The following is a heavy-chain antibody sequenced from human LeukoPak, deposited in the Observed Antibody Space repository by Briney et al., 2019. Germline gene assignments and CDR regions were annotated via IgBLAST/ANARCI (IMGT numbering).Heavy chain of an antibody. V-gene: IGHV1-2*04. CDR1: GYTFTGYY. D-gene: IGHD4-17*01. CDR2: ISPNSGGT. J-gene: IGHJ4*02. Sequence: ASVKVSCKASGYTFTGYYMHWVRQAPGQGLEWMGWISPNSGGTNYAQKFQGWVTVTRDTSISTAYMELSRLRSDDTAIYYCARLPRNYGDYVAYWGQGTLVTVSS. CDR3: ARLPRNYGDYVAY.